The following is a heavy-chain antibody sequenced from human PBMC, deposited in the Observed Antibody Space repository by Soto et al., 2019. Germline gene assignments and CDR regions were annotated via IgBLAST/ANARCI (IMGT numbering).Heavy chain of an antibody. V-gene: IGHV3-73*01. CDR2: IRSKANSSAT. D-gene: IGHD3-3*01. CDR3: TRRGSLTICGVVMDDY. J-gene: IGHJ4*02. Sequence: EVQLVESGGGLVQPGGSLKLSCAASGFTFSGSAMHWVRQASGKGLEWVGRIRSKANSSATEYAASVKGRFTISRADSKNTAYLQMNSLKTEDTAVYYCTRRGSLTICGVVMDDYWGQGTLVTVSS. CDR1: GFTFSGSA.